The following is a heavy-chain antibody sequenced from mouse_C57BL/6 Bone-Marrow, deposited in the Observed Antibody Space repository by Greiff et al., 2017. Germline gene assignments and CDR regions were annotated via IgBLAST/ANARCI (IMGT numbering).Heavy chain of an antibody. CDR1: GFTFSDYY. V-gene: IGHV5-12*01. CDR2: ISNGGGST. Sequence: EVQLVESGGGLVQPGGSLKLSCAASGFTFSDYYMYWVRQTPEKRLEWVAYISNGGGSTYYPDTVKGRFTISRDNAKNTLYLQMSRLKSEDTAMXYCARHHYDYAYAMDYWGQGTSVTVSS. D-gene: IGHD2-4*01. J-gene: IGHJ4*01. CDR3: ARHHYDYAYAMDY.